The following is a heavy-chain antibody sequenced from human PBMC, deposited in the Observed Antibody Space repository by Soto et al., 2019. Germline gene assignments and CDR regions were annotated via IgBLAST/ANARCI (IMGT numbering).Heavy chain of an antibody. J-gene: IGHJ4*02. V-gene: IGHV4-31*03. CDR2: LYGSGGNGST. CDR3: VRKQEGYFSGIDY. D-gene: IGHD2-15*01. Sequence: SLSLTCTVTSDAITGGGYYSSWLRQHPGKGMEWPGYLYGSGGNGSTLYIPSLKGRISLSVDTSKTLYSVNWSSGTVAGTAVCFCVRKQEGYFSGIDYWGQGPLLKVSS. CDR1: SDAITGGGYY.